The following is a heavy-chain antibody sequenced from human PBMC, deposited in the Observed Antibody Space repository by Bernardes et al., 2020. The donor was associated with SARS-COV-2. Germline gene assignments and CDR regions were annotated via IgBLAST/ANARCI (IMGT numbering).Heavy chain of an antibody. V-gene: IGHV3-74*01. J-gene: IGHJ6*02. Sequence: GGSLRLSCAASGFTFSNYWMHWVRQAPGKGLVWVSRISSSGSNTNYADSVKGRFTISRDNAKNTLYLQMNRLRAEDTAVYYCARRGDYNYDGRDVWGQGTTVTVSS. D-gene: IGHD2-15*01. CDR1: GFTFSNYW. CDR3: ARRGDYNYDGRDV. CDR2: ISSSGSNT.